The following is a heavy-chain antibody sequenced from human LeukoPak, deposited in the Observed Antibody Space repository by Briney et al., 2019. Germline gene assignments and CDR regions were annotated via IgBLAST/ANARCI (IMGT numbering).Heavy chain of an antibody. CDR2: ISYDGSNK. D-gene: IGHD6-19*01. CDR1: GFTFSSYA. J-gene: IGHJ4*02. CDR3: ARSYVRGWYEVGGIDY. V-gene: IGHV3-30-3*01. Sequence: GRSLRLSCAASGFTFSSYAMHWVCQAPGKGLEWVAVISYDGSNKYYADSVKGRFTISRDNSKNTLYLQMNSLRAEDTAVYYCARSYVRGWYEVGGIDYWGQGTLVTVSS.